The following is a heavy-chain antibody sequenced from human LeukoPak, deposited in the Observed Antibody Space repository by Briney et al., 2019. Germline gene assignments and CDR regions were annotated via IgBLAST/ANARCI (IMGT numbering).Heavy chain of an antibody. Sequence: SETLSLTCTVSGGSISSSSYYWGWIRQPPGKGLEWIGSIYYSGSTYYNPSLKSRVTTSVDTSKNQFSLKLSSVTAADTAVYYCARLPLYCSGGSCYLSRFDYWGQGTLVTVSS. CDR1: GGSISSSSYY. V-gene: IGHV4-39*01. CDR2: IYYSGST. J-gene: IGHJ4*02. CDR3: ARLPLYCSGGSCYLSRFDY. D-gene: IGHD2-15*01.